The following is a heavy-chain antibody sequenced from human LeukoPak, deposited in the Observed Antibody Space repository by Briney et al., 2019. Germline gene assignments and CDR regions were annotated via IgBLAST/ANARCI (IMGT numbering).Heavy chain of an antibody. Sequence: SVKVSCKASGGTFSSCAISWVRQAPGQGLEWMGRIIPIFGTANYAQKFQGRVTITTDESTSTAYMELSSLRSEDTAVYYCARERGSGDSYYYYYMDVWGKGTTVTVSS. CDR1: GGTFSSCA. V-gene: IGHV1-69*05. J-gene: IGHJ6*03. CDR2: IIPIFGTA. CDR3: ARERGSGDSYYYYYMDV. D-gene: IGHD3-10*01.